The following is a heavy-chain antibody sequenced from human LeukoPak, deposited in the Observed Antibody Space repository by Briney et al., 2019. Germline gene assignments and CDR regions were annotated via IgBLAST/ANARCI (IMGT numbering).Heavy chain of an antibody. CDR2: ISLSGVT. CDR3: SRESGAFSPFGY. Sequence: SETLSLTCGASGGSISSTNWWSWVRQPPGQGLEWIGEISLSGVTNYNPSLKSRVTMSLDRSKNHLSLTLTSVTAADTAVYYCSRESGAFSPFGYWGQGTLVTVSS. CDR1: GGSISSTNW. V-gene: IGHV4-4*02. J-gene: IGHJ4*02. D-gene: IGHD1-26*01.